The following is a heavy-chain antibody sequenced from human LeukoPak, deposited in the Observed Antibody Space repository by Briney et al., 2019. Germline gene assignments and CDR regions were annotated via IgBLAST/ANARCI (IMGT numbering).Heavy chain of an antibody. CDR3: ARVYGAHAETADY. Sequence: GGSLRLSCVASGVTLSNYAMSWDRQAPGKGLEWVSYISSSGSTIYYADSVKGRFTISRDNAKNSLYLQMNSLRAEDTAVYYCARVYGAHAETADYWGQGTLVTVSS. CDR2: ISSSGSTI. D-gene: IGHD1-14*01. J-gene: IGHJ4*02. V-gene: IGHV3-11*01. CDR1: GVTLSNYA.